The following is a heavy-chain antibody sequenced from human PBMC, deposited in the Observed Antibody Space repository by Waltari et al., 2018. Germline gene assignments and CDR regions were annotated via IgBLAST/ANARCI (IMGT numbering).Heavy chain of an antibody. CDR3: ARSTFGGVIVTNYYYYGMDV. CDR2: IIPIFGTA. Sequence: QVQLVQSGAEVKKPGSSVKVSCKASGGTFSSYAISWVRQAPGPGLEWMGGIIPIFGTANYAQKFQGRVTITADESTSTAYMELSSLRSEDTAVYYCARSTFGGVIVTNYYYYGMDVWGQGTTVTVSS. V-gene: IGHV1-69*01. CDR1: GGTFSSYA. J-gene: IGHJ6*02. D-gene: IGHD3-16*02.